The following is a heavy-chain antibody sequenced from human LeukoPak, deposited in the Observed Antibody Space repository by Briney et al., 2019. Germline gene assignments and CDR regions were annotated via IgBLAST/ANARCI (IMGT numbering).Heavy chain of an antibody. CDR2: INPSGGST. Sequence: ASVKVSCKASGYTLTNYYMHWVRQAPGQGLEWMGTINPSGGSTSYAQKFQGRITMTRDTFTSTVYMELSSLRSEDTAVYYCATGGSYIFTWFDPWGQGTLVTVSS. CDR1: GYTLTNYY. J-gene: IGHJ5*02. D-gene: IGHD1-26*01. CDR3: ATGGSYIFTWFDP. V-gene: IGHV1-46*01.